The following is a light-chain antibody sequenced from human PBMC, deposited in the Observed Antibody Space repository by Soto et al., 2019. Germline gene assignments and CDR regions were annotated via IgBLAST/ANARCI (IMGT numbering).Light chain of an antibody. CDR1: SSDVGLYDY. CDR3: SAYAGSNAVV. CDR2: EVN. V-gene: IGLV2-8*01. Sequence: QSALTQPPSAYGSPGQSVTISCAGTSSDVGLYDYVSWYQQHPAKAPKLLIYEVNKRPSGVPDRFSGSKSGNTASLTVSGLQAEDEAHYYCSAYAGSNAVVFGGGTKVTVL. J-gene: IGLJ2*01.